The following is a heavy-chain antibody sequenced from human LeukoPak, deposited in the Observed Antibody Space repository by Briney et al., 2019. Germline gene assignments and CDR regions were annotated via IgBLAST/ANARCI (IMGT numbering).Heavy chain of an antibody. V-gene: IGHV1-2*04. D-gene: IGHD2-2*01. Sequence: ALVKVSCTASGYTFTDYYMHWVRLAPGQGLEWMGWINPNSGGTNYVQKFQGWVTMTRDTSINTAYMELSRLTSDDTAVYYRARANFLYCSNTSCPFAYLGQGNLVTVSS. CDR1: GYTFTDYY. CDR3: ARANFLYCSNTSCPFAY. CDR2: INPNSGGT. J-gene: IGHJ4*02.